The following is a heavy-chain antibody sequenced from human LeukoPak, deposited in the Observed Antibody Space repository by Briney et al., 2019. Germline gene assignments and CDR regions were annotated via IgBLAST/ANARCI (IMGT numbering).Heavy chain of an antibody. CDR2: ISAYNGDT. CDR1: GFTFTRYG. D-gene: IGHD3-22*01. V-gene: IGHV1-18*01. CDR3: ARDSHYYDSSGYPDFDY. J-gene: IGHJ4*02. Sequence: ASVKVSCKASGFTFTRYGISWVRQAPGQGLEWMGWISAYNGDTNYSQNFQGRVTMTTDTSTTTAYMELRSLRSDDTAVYYCARDSHYYDSSGYPDFDYWGQGTLVTVSS.